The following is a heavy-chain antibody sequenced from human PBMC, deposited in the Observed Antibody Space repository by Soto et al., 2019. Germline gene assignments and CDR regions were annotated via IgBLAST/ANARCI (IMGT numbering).Heavy chain of an antibody. D-gene: IGHD6-13*01. Sequence: ASVQVSCKASGYTFSSYGISWLRHAPGQGLEWMGWISAYNGNTNYAQKLQGRVTMTTDTSTSTAYMELRSLRSDDTAVYYCARYLLGRSWTRCSDPWGQAILVT. CDR1: GYTFSSYG. CDR3: ARYLLGRSWTRCSDP. CDR2: ISAYNGNT. V-gene: IGHV1-18*01. J-gene: IGHJ5*02.